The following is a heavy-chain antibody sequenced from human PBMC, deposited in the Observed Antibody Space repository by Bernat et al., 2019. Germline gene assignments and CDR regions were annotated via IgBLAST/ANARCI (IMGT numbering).Heavy chain of an antibody. D-gene: IGHD1-26*01. CDR2: IYYSGST. J-gene: IGHJ1*01. V-gene: IGHV4-39*01. CDR3: ARHVSRKWFHH. CDR1: GGSISSSSYY. Sequence: QLQLQESGPGLVKPSETLSLTCTVSGGSISSSSYYWGWIRQPPGKGLEWSGSIYYSGSTYYNPSLKSRVAISVDKSKNQFSLKLSSVTAADTAVYYCARHVSRKWFHHWGQGTLVTVSS.